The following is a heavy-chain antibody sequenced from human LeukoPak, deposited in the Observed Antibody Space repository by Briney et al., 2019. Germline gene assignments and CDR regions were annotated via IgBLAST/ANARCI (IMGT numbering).Heavy chain of an antibody. CDR2: ISSDGSST. Sequence: GGSLRLSCAASGFTFSTYWMHWVRQAPGKGLVWVSRISSDGSSTSYADSVKGRFTISRDNAKNTLYLQMNSLRAEDTAVYYCARGLNDYDSSGYYYYWGQGTLVTVSS. V-gene: IGHV3-74*01. CDR3: ARGLNDYDSSGYYYY. J-gene: IGHJ4*02. D-gene: IGHD3-22*01. CDR1: GFTFSTYW.